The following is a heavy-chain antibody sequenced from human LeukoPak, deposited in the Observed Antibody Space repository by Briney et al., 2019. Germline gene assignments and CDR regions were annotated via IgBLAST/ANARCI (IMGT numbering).Heavy chain of an antibody. Sequence: SETLSLTCTVSGGSISSYYWSWIRQPPGKGLEWIGYVYTSGSTNYNPSLKSRVTISVDTSKNQFSLKLSSATAADTAVYYCARLLKWTVYDSSGLNSYYYMDVWGKGTTVTVSS. D-gene: IGHD3-22*01. CDR1: GGSISSYY. J-gene: IGHJ6*03. CDR2: VYTSGST. V-gene: IGHV4-4*09. CDR3: ARLLKWTVYDSSGLNSYYYMDV.